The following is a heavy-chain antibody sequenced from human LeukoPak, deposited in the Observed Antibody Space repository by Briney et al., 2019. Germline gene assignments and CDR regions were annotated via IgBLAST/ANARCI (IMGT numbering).Heavy chain of an antibody. J-gene: IGHJ5*02. D-gene: IGHD2-2*01. CDR2: FDPEDGET. CDR3: ARDACSSRICSAGGNWFDP. V-gene: IGHV1-24*01. Sequence: ASVKVSCKVSGYTLTELSMHWVRQAPGKGLEWMGGFDPEDGETIYAQKFQGRVTMTRDTSTSTVYMELSSLRSEDTAVYYCARDACSSRICSAGGNWFDPWGQGTLVTVSS. CDR1: GYTLTELS.